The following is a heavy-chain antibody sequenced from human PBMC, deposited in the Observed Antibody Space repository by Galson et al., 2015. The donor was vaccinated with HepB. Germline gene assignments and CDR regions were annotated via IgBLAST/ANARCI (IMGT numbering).Heavy chain of an antibody. CDR3: TRWVDVPFDY. J-gene: IGHJ4*02. D-gene: IGHD2-15*01. CDR1: GFPFSASG. Sequence: SLRLSCAASGFPFSASGIHWVRQASGKGLEWVGRIRGKVNNYATAYAASVKGRFTISRDDSKNTAYLQMNSLKTEDTAVYYCTRWVDVPFDYWGQGTLVTVSS. CDR2: IRGKVNNYAT. V-gene: IGHV3-73*01.